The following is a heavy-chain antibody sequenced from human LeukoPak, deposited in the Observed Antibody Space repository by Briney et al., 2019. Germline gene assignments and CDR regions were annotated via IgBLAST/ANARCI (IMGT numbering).Heavy chain of an antibody. CDR3: AKTSYYYDSSGYYYGYYFDY. V-gene: IGHV3-23*01. D-gene: IGHD3-22*01. CDR1: GFTFSSYA. J-gene: IGHJ4*02. CDR2: ISGSGGST. Sequence: PGGSLRLSCAASGFTFSSYAMSWVRQAPGKGLEWVSAISGSGGSTYYADSVKSRFTISRDNSKNTLYLQMNSLRAEDTAVYYCAKTSYYYDSSGYYYGYYFDYWGQGALVTVSS.